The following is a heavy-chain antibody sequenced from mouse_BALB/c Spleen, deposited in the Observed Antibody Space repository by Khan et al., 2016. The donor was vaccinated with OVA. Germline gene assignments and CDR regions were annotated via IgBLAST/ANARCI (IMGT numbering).Heavy chain of an antibody. V-gene: IGHV9-1*02. CDR3: AKTYYSYDRCFDG. J-gene: IGHJ1*01. CDR2: INTYTGEP. D-gene: IGHD2-12*01. CDR1: GYTFTNYG. Sequence: IQLVQSGPELKKPGETVKISCKASGYTFTNYGMNWVKQAPGKGLKWMGWINTYTGEPTYADDFKGRFAFSLETSASTAYLQINNLKNGDMATYCCAKTYYSYDRCFDGWGAGTTVTVSS.